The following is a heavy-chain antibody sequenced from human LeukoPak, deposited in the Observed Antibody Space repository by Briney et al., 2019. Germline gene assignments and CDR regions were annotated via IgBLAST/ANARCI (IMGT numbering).Heavy chain of an antibody. CDR2: IYYTGST. J-gene: IGHJ4*02. CDR1: GGSISSSTYY. CDR3: ARGVRDGYNSTDYYFDY. V-gene: IGHV4-39*01. D-gene: IGHD5-12*01. Sequence: SETLSLTCTVSGGSISSSTYYWGWIRQPPGKGLEWIGSIYYTGSTYYNPSLKSRVTISVDTSKNQFSLKLSSVTAADTAVYYCARGVRDGYNSTDYYFDYWGQGTLVTVSS.